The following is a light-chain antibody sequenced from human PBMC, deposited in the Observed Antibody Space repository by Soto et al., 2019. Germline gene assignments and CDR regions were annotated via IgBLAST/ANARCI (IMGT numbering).Light chain of an antibody. CDR1: QYITTY. V-gene: IGKV1-39*01. Sequence: DIQITQSPSSLSASIGDRVTITCRASQYITTYLNWYQHKPGTAPKLLIYGASSLQSGVPSRFSGNGSGTDFTLTISSLQPEDFATYYCQQSFSVALTFGGGTKVDIK. CDR2: GAS. CDR3: QQSFSVALT. J-gene: IGKJ4*01.